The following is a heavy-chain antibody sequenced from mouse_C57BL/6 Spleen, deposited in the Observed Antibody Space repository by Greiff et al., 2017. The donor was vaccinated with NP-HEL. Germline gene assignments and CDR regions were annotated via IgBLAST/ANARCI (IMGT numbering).Heavy chain of an antibody. J-gene: IGHJ4*01. CDR2: ISDGGSYT. Sequence: EVNLVESGGGLVKPGGSLKLSCAASGFTFSSYAMSWVRQTPEKRLEWVATISDGGSYTYYPDNVKGRFTISRDNAKNNLYLQMSHLKSEDTAMYYCARAGGTEGDYYAMDYWGQGTSVTVSS. V-gene: IGHV5-4*03. D-gene: IGHD4-1*01. CDR3: ARAGGTEGDYYAMDY. CDR1: GFTFSSYA.